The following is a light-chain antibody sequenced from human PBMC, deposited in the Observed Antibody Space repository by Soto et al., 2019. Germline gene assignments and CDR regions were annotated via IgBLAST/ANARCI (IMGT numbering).Light chain of an antibody. CDR3: CSYAGSSTLGVV. Sequence: QSALTQPASVSGSPGQSITISCTGTSSDVGSYNLVSWYQQHPGKAPKLMIYEGSKRPSGVSNCFSGSKSGNTASLTISGLQAEDEADYYCCSYAGSSTLGVVFGGGTKLTVL. CDR1: SSDVGSYNL. CDR2: EGS. V-gene: IGLV2-23*01. J-gene: IGLJ2*01.